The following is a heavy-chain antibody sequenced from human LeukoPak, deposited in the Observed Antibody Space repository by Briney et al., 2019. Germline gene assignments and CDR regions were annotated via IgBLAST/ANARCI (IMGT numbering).Heavy chain of an antibody. Sequence: GGSLRLSCAASGFTFSSYAMHWVRQAPGKGLEWVAVISYDGSNKYYADSVKGRFTISRDNSKNTLYLQMNSLRAEDTAVYYCAKDLLNYVDTALYYFDYWGQGTLVTVSS. CDR3: AKDLLNYVDTALYYFDY. CDR1: GFTFSSYA. D-gene: IGHD5-18*01. V-gene: IGHV3-30-3*01. J-gene: IGHJ4*02. CDR2: ISYDGSNK.